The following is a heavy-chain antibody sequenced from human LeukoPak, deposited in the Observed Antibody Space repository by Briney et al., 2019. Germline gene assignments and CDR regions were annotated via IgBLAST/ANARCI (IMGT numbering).Heavy chain of an antibody. CDR3: ARDRPDYYGSGSYTH. CDR2: ISGSGGST. V-gene: IGHV3-23*01. Sequence: PGGSLRLSCAASGFTFSSYAMSWVRQAPGKGLEWVSAISGSGGSTYYADSVKGRFTISRDNSKNTLYLQMNSLRAEDTAVYYCARDRPDYYGSGSYTHWGQGTLVTVSS. D-gene: IGHD3-10*01. J-gene: IGHJ4*02. CDR1: GFTFSSYA.